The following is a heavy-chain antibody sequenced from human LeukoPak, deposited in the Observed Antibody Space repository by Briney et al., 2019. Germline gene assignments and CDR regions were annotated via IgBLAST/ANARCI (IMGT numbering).Heavy chain of an antibody. Sequence: GGSLRLSCAAPGFTFSSYAMSWVRQAPGKGLEWVSAISGSGGSTYYADSVKGRFTISRDNSKNTLYLQMNSLRAEDTAVYYCAKSVMVTFGGVIGAFDIWGQGTMVTVSS. D-gene: IGHD3-16*02. CDR1: GFTFSSYA. J-gene: IGHJ3*02. V-gene: IGHV3-23*01. CDR2: ISGSGGST. CDR3: AKSVMVTFGGVIGAFDI.